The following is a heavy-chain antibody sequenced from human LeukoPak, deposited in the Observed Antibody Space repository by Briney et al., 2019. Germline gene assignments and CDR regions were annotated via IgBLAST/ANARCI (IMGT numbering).Heavy chain of an antibody. CDR1: GGSISGYS. CDR3: ARDNPAGP. D-gene: IGHD1-14*01. CDR2: VYTSGNT. V-gene: IGHV4-4*07. Sequence: SETLSLTCRVSGGSISGYSWSWIRQSAAKGLEWIGRVYTSGNTNYNPSFKSRVTMSIDTSKKQFSLKLYTVTAADTAVYYCARDNPAGPWGQGTLVTVSS. J-gene: IGHJ5*02.